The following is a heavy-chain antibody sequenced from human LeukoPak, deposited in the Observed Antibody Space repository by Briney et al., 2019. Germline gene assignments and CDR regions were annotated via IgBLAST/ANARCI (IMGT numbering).Heavy chain of an antibody. CDR3: ARVPSKSTSRNWFDP. CDR1: GYTFTSYD. CDR2: MNPNSGNT. D-gene: IGHD2-2*01. J-gene: IGHJ5*02. V-gene: IGHV1-8*03. Sequence: ASVKVSCKASGYTFTSYDINWVRQATGQGLEWMGWMNPNSGNTGYAQKFQGRVTITRNTSISTAYMELSSLRSEDTAVYYCARVPSKSTSRNWFDPWGQGTLVTVSS.